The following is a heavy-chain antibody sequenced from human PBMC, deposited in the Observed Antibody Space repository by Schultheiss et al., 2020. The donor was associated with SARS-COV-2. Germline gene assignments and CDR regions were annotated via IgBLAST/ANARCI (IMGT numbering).Heavy chain of an antibody. Sequence: GGSLRLSCAASGFTFSSYGMHWVRQAPGKGLEWVAVISYDGSNKYYADSVKGRFTISRDNSKNTLYLQMNSLRAEDTAVYYCAKDAYYYGSGPYFDYWGQGTLVTVSS. CDR1: GFTFSSYG. CDR3: AKDAYYYGSGPYFDY. J-gene: IGHJ4*02. V-gene: IGHV3-30*18. D-gene: IGHD3-10*01. CDR2: ISYDGSNK.